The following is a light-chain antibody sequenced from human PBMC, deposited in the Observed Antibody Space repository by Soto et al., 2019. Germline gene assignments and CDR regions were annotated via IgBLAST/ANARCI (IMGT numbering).Light chain of an antibody. CDR3: LQYDTYPVL. Sequence: DIEMTQSPSSLSASIGDRVTITCRASRGINNYLAWYQQKPGKAPKSLIYETSILQSGVPLRFGGGGSVTQFTLTISSLQPEDIGTYYCLQYDTYPVLFGGGTTLEI. CDR1: RGINNY. CDR2: ETS. J-gene: IGKJ4*01. V-gene: IGKV1-16*01.